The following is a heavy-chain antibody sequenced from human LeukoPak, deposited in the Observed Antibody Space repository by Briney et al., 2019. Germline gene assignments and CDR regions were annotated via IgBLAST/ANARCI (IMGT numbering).Heavy chain of an antibody. V-gene: IGHV4-31*03. CDR3: ARVPRDYSNYVPCFWFDP. CDR1: GVSISSRGYY. Sequence: SGPTLVKPSETLSLTCTVSGVSISSRGYYWSWIRQHPGKGLEWIGYIYYSGSTYYNPSLKSRVTISVDTSKNQFSLKLSSVTAADTAVYYCARVPRDYSNYVPCFWFDPWGQGTLVTVSS. D-gene: IGHD4-4*01. CDR2: IYYSGST. J-gene: IGHJ5*02.